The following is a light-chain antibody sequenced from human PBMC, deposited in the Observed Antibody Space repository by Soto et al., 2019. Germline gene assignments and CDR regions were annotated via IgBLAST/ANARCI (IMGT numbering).Light chain of an antibody. CDR2: GAS. J-gene: IGKJ5*01. CDR3: QQYNNWPIT. V-gene: IGKV3-15*01. Sequence: EIVMTQSPATLSVSPGERATLACRASHTVSSNLAWYQQKPGQAPRLLIYGASTRATGIPARFSGSGSVTDFTLTISSLQSEDFAVYYCQQYNNWPITFGQGTRLEIK. CDR1: HTVSSN.